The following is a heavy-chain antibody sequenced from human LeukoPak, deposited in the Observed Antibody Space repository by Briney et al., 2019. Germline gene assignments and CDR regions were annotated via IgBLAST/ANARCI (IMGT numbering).Heavy chain of an antibody. V-gene: IGHV1-69*04. D-gene: IGHD5-12*01. CDR1: GGTFSSYA. CDR2: IIPILGIA. Sequence: GASVKVSCKASGGTFSSYAISWVRQAPGQGLEWMGRIIPILGIANYAQKFQGRVTITADKSTSTAYMELSSLRSEDTAVYYCARRGERGYSGYDYTVDYWGQGTLVTVSS. CDR3: ARRGERGYSGYDYTVDY. J-gene: IGHJ4*02.